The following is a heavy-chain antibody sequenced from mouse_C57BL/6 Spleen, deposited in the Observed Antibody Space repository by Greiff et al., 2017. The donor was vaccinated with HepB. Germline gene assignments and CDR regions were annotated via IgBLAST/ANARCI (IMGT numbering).Heavy chain of an antibody. CDR3: ARGGTGQAWFAY. J-gene: IGHJ3*01. CDR1: GFTFSSYA. V-gene: IGHV5-4*03. CDR2: ISDGGSYT. Sequence: EVKLVESGGGLVKPGGSLKLSCAASGFTFSSYAMSWVRQTPEKRLEWVATISDGGSYTYYPDNVKGRFTISRDNAKNNLYLQMGHLKPEDTAMYYCARGGTGQAWFAYWGQGTLVTVSA. D-gene: IGHD3-3*01.